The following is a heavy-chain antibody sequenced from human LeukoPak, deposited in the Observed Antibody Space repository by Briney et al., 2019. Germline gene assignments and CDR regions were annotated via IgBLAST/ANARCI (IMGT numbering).Heavy chain of an antibody. CDR1: AYSISDGWV. V-gene: IGHV4-38-2*02. CDR3: SRLSHVAGAPKVPWFDP. Sequence: SETLSLTCTVSAYSISDGWVWGMIRQPPGKGREWIGSIYHSGTTYYNPSLKSRVTMSVDTSNNQFSLKLTSVTAADTAMYYCSRLSHVAGAPKVPWFDPWGQGTLVTVSS. CDR2: IYHSGTT. J-gene: IGHJ5*02. D-gene: IGHD1-26*01.